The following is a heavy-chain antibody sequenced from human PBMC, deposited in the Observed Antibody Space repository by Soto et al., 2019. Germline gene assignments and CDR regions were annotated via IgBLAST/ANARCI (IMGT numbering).Heavy chain of an antibody. V-gene: IGHV3-21*01. CDR2: ISSTTNYI. J-gene: IGHJ4*02. CDR3: ARESEDLTSNFDY. CDR1: GFTFTRYS. Sequence: GGSLRLSCAASGFTFTRYSVNWVRQAPGKGLEWVSSISSTTNYIYYADSMKGRFTVSRDNAKNSVYLEMNSLSAEDTAVYYCARESEDLTSNFDYWGQGTLVTVSS.